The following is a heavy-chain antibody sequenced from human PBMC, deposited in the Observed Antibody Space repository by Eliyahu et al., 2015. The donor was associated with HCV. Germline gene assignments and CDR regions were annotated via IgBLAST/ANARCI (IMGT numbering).Heavy chain of an antibody. CDR2: IIPIFGTA. D-gene: IGHD5-12*01. Sequence: SWVRQAPGQGLEWMGGIIPIFGTANYAQKFQGRVTITADKSTSTAYMELSSLRSEDTAVYYCAFWGYPETYYYGMDVWGQGTTVTVSS. J-gene: IGHJ6*02. V-gene: IGHV1-69*06. CDR3: AFWGYPETYYYGMDV.